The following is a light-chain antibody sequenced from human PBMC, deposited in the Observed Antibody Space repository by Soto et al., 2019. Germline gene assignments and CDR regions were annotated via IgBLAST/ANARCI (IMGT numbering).Light chain of an antibody. V-gene: IGKV1-5*01. J-gene: IGKJ1*01. CDR3: QQYNSYSWT. CDR2: DAH. Sequence: DIQMTQSPSTLSASVGDRVTITCRASQSISSWLAGYQQKPGKAPTLLIYDAHSVESGAPSRFSGSGSGTEFTLTISSLQPDDFATYYCQQYNSYSWTFGQGTKVDIK. CDR1: QSISSW.